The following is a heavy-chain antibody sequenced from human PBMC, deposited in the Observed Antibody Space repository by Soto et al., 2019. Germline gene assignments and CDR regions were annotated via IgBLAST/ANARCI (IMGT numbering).Heavy chain of an antibody. CDR2: ISAYNGNT. Sequence: ASVKVSCKASGYTFTSYGMSWVRQAPGQGLEWMGWISAYNGNTNYAQKLQGRVTMTTDTSTSTAYMELRSLRSDDTAVYYCARVRRRYDSSGYSTLDYWGLGTLVTVSS. CDR1: GYTFTSYG. V-gene: IGHV1-18*01. D-gene: IGHD3-22*01. J-gene: IGHJ4*02. CDR3: ARVRRRYDSSGYSTLDY.